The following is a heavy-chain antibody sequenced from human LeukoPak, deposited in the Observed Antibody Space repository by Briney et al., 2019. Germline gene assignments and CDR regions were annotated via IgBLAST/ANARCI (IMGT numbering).Heavy chain of an antibody. J-gene: IGHJ3*01. Sequence: GGSLRLSCAASGFTFSSYAMSWVRQAPGKGLVWVSHINSDGSITSYADSVKGRFTISRDNAKNSLYLQINSLRAEDTAVYYCARSSYSSSSSVWGQGTMVTVSS. CDR3: ARSSYSSSSSV. CDR1: GFTFSSYA. CDR2: INSDGSIT. V-gene: IGHV3-74*01. D-gene: IGHD6-6*01.